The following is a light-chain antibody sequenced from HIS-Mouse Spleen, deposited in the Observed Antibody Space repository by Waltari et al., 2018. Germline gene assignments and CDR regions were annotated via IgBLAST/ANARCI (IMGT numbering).Light chain of an antibody. V-gene: IGLV3-10*01. Sequence: SYELTQPPSVSVSPGQTARITCSGDALPKKYAYWYQQKSGQAPVLVIDEDSKRTSGVPERVSGSSSGTMATLTISGAQVEDEADYYCYSTDSSGNHRVFGGGTKLTVL. CDR2: EDS. CDR1: ALPKKY. J-gene: IGLJ2*01. CDR3: YSTDSSGNHRV.